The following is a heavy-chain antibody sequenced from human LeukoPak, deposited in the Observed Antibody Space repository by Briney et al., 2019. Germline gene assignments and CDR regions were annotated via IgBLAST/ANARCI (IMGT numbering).Heavy chain of an antibody. CDR2: ISGSGGST. Sequence: GGSLRLSCAASGFTFSSYAMGWVRQAPGKGLEWVSAISGSGGSTYYADSVKGRFTISRDNSKNTLYLQMNSLRAEDTAVYYCAKDPFSIAADAYYFDYWGQGTLVTVSS. V-gene: IGHV3-23*01. J-gene: IGHJ4*02. D-gene: IGHD6-13*01. CDR1: GFTFSSYA. CDR3: AKDPFSIAADAYYFDY.